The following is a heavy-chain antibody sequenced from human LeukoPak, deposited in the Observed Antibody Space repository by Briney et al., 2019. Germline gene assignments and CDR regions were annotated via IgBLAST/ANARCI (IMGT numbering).Heavy chain of an antibody. V-gene: IGHV4-34*01. CDR2: INHSGST. Sequence: SETLSLTCAVYGGSFNGYYWSWIRQPPGKGLEWIGEINHSGSTNYNPSPKSRVTMSVDASKNQFSLKLSSVTAADTAVYYCARVDFWSGYYTQANYYGVDVWGQGTTVTVSS. CDR1: GGSFNGYY. J-gene: IGHJ6*02. D-gene: IGHD3-3*01. CDR3: ARVDFWSGYYTQANYYGVDV.